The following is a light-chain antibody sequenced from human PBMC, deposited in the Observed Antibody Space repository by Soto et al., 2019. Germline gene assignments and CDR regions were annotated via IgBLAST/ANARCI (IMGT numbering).Light chain of an antibody. CDR2: EDN. V-gene: IGLV6-57*01. Sequence: NFMLTQPHSVSESPGKXVTISCTRSSGSIASNYVQWYQQRPGSSPTTVIYEDNRRPSGVPDRFSGSIDSSSNSASLTISGLKTEDEADYYCQSYDSSNQVFGGGTKLTVL. CDR1: SGSIASNY. J-gene: IGLJ2*01. CDR3: QSYDSSNQV.